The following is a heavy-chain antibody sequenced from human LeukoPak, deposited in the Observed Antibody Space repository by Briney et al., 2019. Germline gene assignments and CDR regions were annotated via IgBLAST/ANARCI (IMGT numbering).Heavy chain of an antibody. D-gene: IGHD3-16*02. CDR3: AKNYRGDYVWGSYRSGAFDI. J-gene: IGHJ3*02. CDR2: ITGSDDST. V-gene: IGHV3-23*01. Sequence: PGGSLRLSCAASGFTFSSYAMNWARQAPGKGLEWVSTITGSDDSTYYADSVKGRFTISRDNSKNTLYLQMNSLRAEDTAVYYCAKNYRGDYVWGSYRSGAFDIWGQGTMVTVSS. CDR1: GFTFSSYA.